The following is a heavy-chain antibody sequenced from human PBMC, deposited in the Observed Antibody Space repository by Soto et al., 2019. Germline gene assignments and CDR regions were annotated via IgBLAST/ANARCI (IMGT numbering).Heavy chain of an antibody. Sequence: QVQLVQSGAEVKKPGASVKVSCKASGYTFTSYDINWVRQATGQGLEWMGWMNPNSGNTGYAQKFQGRVTMTRNTSISTAYMELSSPRSEDTAVYYCATTVTNGAYYYYYMDVWGKGTTVTVSS. CDR1: GYTFTSYD. CDR3: ATTVTNGAYYYYYMDV. D-gene: IGHD4-17*01. J-gene: IGHJ6*03. CDR2: MNPNSGNT. V-gene: IGHV1-8*01.